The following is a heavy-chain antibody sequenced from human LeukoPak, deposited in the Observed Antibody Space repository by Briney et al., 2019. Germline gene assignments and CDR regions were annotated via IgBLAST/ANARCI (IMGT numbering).Heavy chain of an antibody. CDR3: AKDLPEGY. J-gene: IGHJ4*02. CDR2: FTGGGTGT. Sequence: PGGSLRLSCAASGFTFSTYAVNWVRQAPGKGLEWVSTFTGGGTGTYYADSVKGRFTISRDNSKNTLYLQMNSLRAEDTAVYYCAKDLPEGYWGQGTLVTVSS. V-gene: IGHV3-23*01. CDR1: GFTFSTYA.